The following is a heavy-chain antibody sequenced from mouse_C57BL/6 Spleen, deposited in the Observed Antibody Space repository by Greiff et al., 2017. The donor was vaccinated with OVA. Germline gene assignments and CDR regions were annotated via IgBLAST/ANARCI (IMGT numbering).Heavy chain of an antibody. D-gene: IGHD3-2*02. CDR1: GYTFTDYN. CDR2: INPNNGGT. J-gene: IGHJ3*01. V-gene: IGHV1-18*01. Sequence: VQLQQSGPELVKPGASVKIPCKASGYTFTDYNMDWVKQSHGKSLEWIGDINPNNGGTIYNQKFKGKATLTVDKSSSTAYMELRSLTSEDTAVYYCARWKGTAQASLAYWGQGTLVTVSA. CDR3: ARWKGTAQASLAY.